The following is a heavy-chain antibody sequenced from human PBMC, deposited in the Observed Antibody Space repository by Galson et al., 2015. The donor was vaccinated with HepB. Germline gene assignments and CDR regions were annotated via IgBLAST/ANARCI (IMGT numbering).Heavy chain of an antibody. V-gene: IGHV4-38-2*02. J-gene: IGHJ2*01. CDR3: ARIPVWFGELTQYFDL. CDR2: IYQSGST. D-gene: IGHD3-10*01. Sequence: ETLSLTCTVSGFSISSAYYWGWIRQSPGKGLEWIGTIYQSGSTYYNPSLENRVTISVDTSKDQFSLKLSSVTAADTAVYYCARIPVWFGELTQYFDLWGRGTLVTVSS. CDR1: GFSISSAYY.